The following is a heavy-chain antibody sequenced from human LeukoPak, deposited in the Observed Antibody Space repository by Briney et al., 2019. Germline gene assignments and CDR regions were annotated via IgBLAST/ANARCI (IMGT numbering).Heavy chain of an antibody. Sequence: ASVKVSCKASGYTFTSYGISWVRQAPRQGLEWMGWISAYNGNTNYAQKLQGRVTMTTDTSTSTAYMELRSLRSDDTAVYYCATYCSSTSCYLSFDYWGQGTLVTVSS. D-gene: IGHD2-2*01. CDR3: ATYCSSTSCYLSFDY. CDR1: GYTFTSYG. J-gene: IGHJ4*02. V-gene: IGHV1-18*01. CDR2: ISAYNGNT.